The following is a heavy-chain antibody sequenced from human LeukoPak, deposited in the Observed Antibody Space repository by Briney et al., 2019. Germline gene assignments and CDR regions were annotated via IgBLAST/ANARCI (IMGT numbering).Heavy chain of an antibody. J-gene: IGHJ6*03. CDR2: ISYDGSNK. CDR1: GFTFSSYA. CDR3: ARSSPDYYMDV. V-gene: IGHV3-30*04. Sequence: PGGSLRLSCAASGFTFSSYAMHWVRQAPGKGLEWVAVISYDGSNKYYADSVKGRFTISRDNSKNTLYLQMNSLRAEDTAVYYCARSSPDYYMDVWGKGTTVTVSS.